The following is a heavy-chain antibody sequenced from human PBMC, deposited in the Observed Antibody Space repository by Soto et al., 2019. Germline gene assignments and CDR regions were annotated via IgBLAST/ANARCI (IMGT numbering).Heavy chain of an antibody. Sequence: VHLVESGGGVVQPGTSLRLSCVGSGFTFRSYVIHWVRQAPGKGLEWVALTSYDGSNKDYGDSVKGRFTISRDNSRNTVDLQMDSLRREDTALYYCARWGTTGGLDVWGQGTLVSVSS. CDR3: ARWGTTGGLDV. CDR1: GFTFRSYV. CDR2: TSYDGSNK. D-gene: IGHD3-16*01. V-gene: IGHV3-33*05. J-gene: IGHJ1*01.